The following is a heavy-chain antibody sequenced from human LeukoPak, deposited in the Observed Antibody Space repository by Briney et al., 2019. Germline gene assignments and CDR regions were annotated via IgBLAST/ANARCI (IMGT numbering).Heavy chain of an antibody. CDR3: ATGVVAATYYFDY. CDR1: GFTFSDYY. Sequence: GGSLRISCAASGFTFSDYYMSWIRQAPGKGLEWVSYISSSGSTIYYADSVKGRFTISRDNAKNSLYLQMNSLRAEDTAVYYCATGVVAATYYFDYWGQGTLVTVSS. J-gene: IGHJ4*02. CDR2: ISSSGSTI. D-gene: IGHD2-15*01. V-gene: IGHV3-11*04.